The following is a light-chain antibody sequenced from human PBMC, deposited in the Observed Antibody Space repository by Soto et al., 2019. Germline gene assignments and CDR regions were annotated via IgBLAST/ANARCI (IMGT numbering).Light chain of an antibody. J-gene: IGKJ2*01. Sequence: ISVTQSPSSLSGSVGDRVIITCRASESITGYLNWYQQRPGNPPKLLIYDVSILESGVSPRFRGTGSGSPFTLTIDSLQPEDDWTYYCQQSQSTPYTFGQGT. CDR2: DVS. V-gene: IGKV1-39*01. CDR3: QQSQSTPYT. CDR1: ESITGY.